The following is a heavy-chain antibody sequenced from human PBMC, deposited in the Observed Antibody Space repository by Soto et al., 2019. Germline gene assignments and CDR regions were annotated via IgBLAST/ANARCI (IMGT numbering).Heavy chain of an antibody. Sequence: QVRLQESGPGLVKPSETLALTCTVSGDSISTSSHYWSWIRQSPGKGLEWMGSIYYSGTTYYNPSLKSRVTISVDTPKNEFSLKMSSVTAPDTGVYYCARHCSLGGCYDDAFDFWGQGAMVTVSS. J-gene: IGHJ3*01. CDR3: ARHCSLGGCYDDAFDF. CDR1: GDSISTSSHY. CDR2: IYYSGTT. D-gene: IGHD2-15*01. V-gene: IGHV4-39*01.